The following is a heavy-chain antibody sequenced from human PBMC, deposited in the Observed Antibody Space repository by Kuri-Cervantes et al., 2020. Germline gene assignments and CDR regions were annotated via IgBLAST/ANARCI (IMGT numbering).Heavy chain of an antibody. Sequence: SETLSLTCTVSGGSISSGDYYWSWIRQPPGKGLEWIGYIYYSGSTYYNPSLKSRVTISVDTSKNQFSLKLSSVTAADTAVYYCARDVGLYYDILTGYPSSFSYHHYYGMDVWGQGTTVTVSS. J-gene: IGHJ6*02. CDR3: ARDVGLYYDILTGYPSSFSYHHYYGMDV. D-gene: IGHD3-9*01. V-gene: IGHV4-30-4*01. CDR2: IYYSGST. CDR1: GGSISSGDYY.